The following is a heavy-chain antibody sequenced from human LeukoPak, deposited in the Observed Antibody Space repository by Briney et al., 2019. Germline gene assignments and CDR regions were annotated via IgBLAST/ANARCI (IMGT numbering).Heavy chain of an antibody. D-gene: IGHD3-3*01. CDR2: IYYSGST. CDR3: AREGSGITIFGVVISRNWFDP. J-gene: IGHJ5*02. V-gene: IGHV4-39*07. Sequence: SETLSLTCTVSGGSISSSSYYWGWIRQPPGKGLEWIGSIYYSGSTCYNPSLKSRVTISVDTSKNQFSLKLSSVTAADTAVYYCAREGSGITIFGVVISRNWFDPWGQGTLVTVSS. CDR1: GGSISSSSYY.